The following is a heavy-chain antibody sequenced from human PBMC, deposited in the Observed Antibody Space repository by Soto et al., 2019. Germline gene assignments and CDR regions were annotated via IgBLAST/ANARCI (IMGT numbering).Heavy chain of an antibody. D-gene: IGHD4-4*01. V-gene: IGHV4-39*07. CDR2: IYYTGMT. CDR1: GTSISSTNYY. CDR3: ARDGYTLTPNYYYGMDV. Sequence: SETLSLTCTVSGTSISSTNYYWGWIRQPPGKGLEWITSIYYTGMTYYNPSLKSRVTISVDTSKNQFSLKLSSVTAADTAVYYCARDGYTLTPNYYYGMDVWGQGTTVTVSS. J-gene: IGHJ6*02.